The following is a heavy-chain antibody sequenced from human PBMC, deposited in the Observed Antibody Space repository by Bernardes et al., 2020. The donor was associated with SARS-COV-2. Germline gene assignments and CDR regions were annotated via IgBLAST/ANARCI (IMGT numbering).Heavy chain of an antibody. CDR2: IWYDGSNK. CDR1: GFTFSSYG. Sequence: GGSLRLSCAASGFTFSSYGMHWVRQAPGKGLEWVAVIWYDGSNKYYADSVKGRFTISRDNSKNTLYLQMNSLRAEETALYYCAREGLHLGELSPLGAFDIWGQGTMVTVSS. CDR3: AREGLHLGELSPLGAFDI. V-gene: IGHV3-33*01. D-gene: IGHD3-16*02. J-gene: IGHJ3*02.